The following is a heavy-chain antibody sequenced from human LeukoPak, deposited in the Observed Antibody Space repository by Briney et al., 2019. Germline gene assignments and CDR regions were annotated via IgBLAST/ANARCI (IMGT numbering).Heavy chain of an antibody. J-gene: IGHJ4*02. CDR2: MNPNSGNT. CDR3: TRGSSGRRDN. D-gene: IGHD6-19*01. V-gene: IGHV1-8*01. CDR1: GYTFTSCD. Sequence: ASVKVSCKASGYTFTSCDINWVRQATGQGLEWMGWMNPNSGNTGYGQSFQGRITTTRDTSIGTAYMELSNLTSEDTAIYYCTRGSSGRRDNWGQGTLVIVSP.